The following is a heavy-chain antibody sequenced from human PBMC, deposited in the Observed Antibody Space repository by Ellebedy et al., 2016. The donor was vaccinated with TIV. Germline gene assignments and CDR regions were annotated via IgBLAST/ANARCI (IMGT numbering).Heavy chain of an antibody. CDR3: VRDGGYSYWPR. D-gene: IGHD5-18*01. J-gene: IGHJ4*02. V-gene: IGHV1-69*13. Sequence: AASVKVSCKVSGDTFSSFAISWVRQAPGQGPEWMGGIIPIFPTPNYAQKFQGRVTITADESTHTAYMELSSLTFEDTALYYCVRDGGYSYWPRWGQGTQVTVSS. CDR2: IIPIFPTP. CDR1: GDTFSSFA.